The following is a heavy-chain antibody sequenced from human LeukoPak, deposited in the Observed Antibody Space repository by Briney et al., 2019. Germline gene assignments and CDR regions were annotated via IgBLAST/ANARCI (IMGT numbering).Heavy chain of an antibody. D-gene: IGHD3-22*01. CDR2: INPNSGGT. CDR1: GYTFTGYY. V-gene: IGHV1-2*02. J-gene: IGHJ4*02. Sequence: ASVKVSCKASGYTFTGYYMHWVRQAPGQGLEWMGWINPNSGGTNYAQKFQGRVTMTRDTSISTAYMELSWLTSDDTAVYYCARDSGNYDSSGTKFDYWGPGTLVTVSS. CDR3: ARDSGNYDSSGTKFDY.